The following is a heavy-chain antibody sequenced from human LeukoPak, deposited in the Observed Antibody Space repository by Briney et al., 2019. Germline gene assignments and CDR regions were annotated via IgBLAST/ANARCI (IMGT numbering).Heavy chain of an antibody. CDR1: GGSISSYY. D-gene: IGHD2-2*01. V-gene: IGHV4-59*01. J-gene: IGHJ5*02. CDR2: IYYSGST. CDR3: ARGARTSVVPAAIGWFDP. Sequence: PSETLSHNCTVSGGSISSYYWSWIRQPPGKGLEWIGYIYYSGSTNYNPSLKSRVTISVDTSKNLFSLKLSSVTAADTAVYYCARGARTSVVPAAIGWFDPWGLGTLVIVSS.